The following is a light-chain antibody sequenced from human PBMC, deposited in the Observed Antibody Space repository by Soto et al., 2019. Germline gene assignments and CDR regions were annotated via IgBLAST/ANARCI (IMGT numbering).Light chain of an antibody. CDR1: QSISNY. J-gene: IGKJ4*01. V-gene: IGKV1-39*01. Sequence: DMEMTQSPSSLAASVGDRVTITCRASQSISNYLNWYQHKPGKVPKLLIYAASSLQSGVTTRFSGSGSGTDFTLTSNSQQPEDFATYYCQQSYGTPLTFGGGTKIEIK. CDR2: AAS. CDR3: QQSYGTPLT.